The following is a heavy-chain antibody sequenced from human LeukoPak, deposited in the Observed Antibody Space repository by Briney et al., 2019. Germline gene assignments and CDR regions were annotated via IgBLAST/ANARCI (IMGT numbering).Heavy chain of an antibody. D-gene: IGHD6-6*01. CDR1: GFPFSSYS. CDR3: ARSSYSSSSSV. J-gene: IGHJ3*01. CDR2: ISIGSSDI. V-gene: IGHV3-21*01. Sequence: GGSLRLSCAASGFPFSSYSMNWVRQIPGKGLEWVSSISIGSSDIYYADSVRGRFTISRDNAKSSLYLQMNSLRAEDTAVYYCARSSYSSSSSVWGQGTMVTVSS.